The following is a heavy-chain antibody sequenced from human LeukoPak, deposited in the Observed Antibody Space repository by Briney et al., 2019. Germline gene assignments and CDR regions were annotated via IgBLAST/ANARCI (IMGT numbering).Heavy chain of an antibody. D-gene: IGHD3-16*01. Sequence: GESLRISCKCSGYSFTTYWISWVRQMPGKGQEWMGRIDPSDSYTNYSPSFQGNVTISADTSISTAYLKWSSLKASDTAMYYCAKWGAGGDFDVWGQGTMVTVSS. CDR2: IDPSDSYT. J-gene: IGHJ3*01. CDR3: AKWGAGGDFDV. CDR1: GYSFTTYW. V-gene: IGHV5-10-1*01.